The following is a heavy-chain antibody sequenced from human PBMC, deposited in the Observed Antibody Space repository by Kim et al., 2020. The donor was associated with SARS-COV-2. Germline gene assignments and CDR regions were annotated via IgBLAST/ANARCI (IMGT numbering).Heavy chain of an antibody. CDR1: GFTFSSYG. Sequence: GGSLRLSCAASGFTFSSYGMHWVRQAPGKGLEWVAVIWYDGSNKYYADSVKGRFTISRDNSKNTLYLQMNSLRAEDTAVYYCARGIAAAGTKNGIYFDYWGQGTLVTVSS. V-gene: IGHV3-33*01. CDR3: ARGIAAAGTKNGIYFDY. J-gene: IGHJ4*02. CDR2: IWYDGSNK. D-gene: IGHD6-13*01.